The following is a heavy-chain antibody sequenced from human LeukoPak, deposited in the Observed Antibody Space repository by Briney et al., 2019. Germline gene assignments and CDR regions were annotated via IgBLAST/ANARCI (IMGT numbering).Heavy chain of an antibody. J-gene: IGHJ4*02. D-gene: IGHD6-19*01. CDR1: GYTFTSYA. Sequence: ASVKVSCKASGYTFTSYAMNWVRQAPGQGLEWMGWINPNSGGTNYAQKFQGRVTMTRDTSISTAYMELSRLRSDDTAVYYCARDGGSSGWDTFDYWGQGTLVTVSS. V-gene: IGHV1-2*02. CDR2: INPNSGGT. CDR3: ARDGGSSGWDTFDY.